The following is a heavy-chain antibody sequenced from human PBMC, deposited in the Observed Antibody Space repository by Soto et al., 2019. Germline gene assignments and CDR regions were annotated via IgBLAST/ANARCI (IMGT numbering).Heavy chain of an antibody. CDR3: ASTVAGTQNAFDI. J-gene: IGHJ3*02. V-gene: IGHV1-69*13. Sequence: GASVPVSCKASGGTFSSYAISEVRQAPGQVREWIAGIIPIFGTANYAQKFQGRVTITADESTSTAYMELSSLRSEDTAVYYRASTVAGTQNAFDIWGQGTMVTVSS. D-gene: IGHD6-19*01. CDR2: IIPIFGTA. CDR1: GGTFSSYA.